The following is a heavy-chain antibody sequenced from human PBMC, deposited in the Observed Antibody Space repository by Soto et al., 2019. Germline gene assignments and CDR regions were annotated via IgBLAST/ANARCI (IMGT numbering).Heavy chain of an antibody. CDR1: GGSFSGYY. V-gene: IGHV4-34*01. J-gene: IGHJ4*02. D-gene: IGHD3-10*01. CDR2: INHSGST. Sequence: SETLSLTCAVYGGSFSGYYWSWIRQPPGEGLEWIGEINHSGSTNYNPSLKSRVTISVDTSKNQFSLKLSSVTAADTAVYYCARVLYLPRITMVRGAFDYWGQGTLVTVSS. CDR3: ARVLYLPRITMVRGAFDY.